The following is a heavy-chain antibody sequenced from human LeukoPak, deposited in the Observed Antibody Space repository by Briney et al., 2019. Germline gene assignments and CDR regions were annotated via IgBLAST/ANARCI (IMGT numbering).Heavy chain of an antibody. CDR1: GFSFSVYE. J-gene: IGHJ4*02. CDR2: ISSSGTTT. V-gene: IGHV3-48*03. D-gene: IGHD4-17*01. CDR3: ATLTVATSFDY. Sequence: GGSLRLSCAASGFSFSVYEMHWVRQAPGKGLEWISDISSSGTTTYYADSVKGRFTISRDNAKNSLYLQMNSLRAEDTAVYYCATLTVATSFDYWGQGALVTVSS.